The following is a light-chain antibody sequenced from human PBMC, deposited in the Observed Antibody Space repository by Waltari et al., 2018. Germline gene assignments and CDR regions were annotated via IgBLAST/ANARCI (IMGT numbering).Light chain of an antibody. CDR2: EVT. J-gene: IGLJ1*01. CDR1: SSDVGTYNL. CDR3: CSYAGSKFYV. Sequence: QSALTQPASVSGSPGQSITISCTGTSSDVGTYNLVSWYQQHPGKGPKLMIYEVTKRPSGVFNRFSGSKSGNTASLTISGLQAEDEAEYYCCSYAGSKFYVFGTGTKVTVL. V-gene: IGLV2-23*02.